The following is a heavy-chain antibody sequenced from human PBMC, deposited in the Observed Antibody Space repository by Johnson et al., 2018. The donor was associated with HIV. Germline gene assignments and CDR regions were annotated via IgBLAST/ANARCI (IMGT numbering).Heavy chain of an antibody. Sequence: VQLVESGGGLIQPGGSLRLSCAASGFTVSSNYMSWVRQAPGKGLEWVSLIYSGGRTYYADSVKGRFTISRDNSKNTLYLQLNSLRVEDTAVYYCAKDSRRWGAFSDAFDIWGQGTMVTVSS. CDR3: AKDSRRWGAFSDAFDI. V-gene: IGHV3-66*03. D-gene: IGHD1-26*01. J-gene: IGHJ3*02. CDR1: GFTVSSNY. CDR2: IYSGGRT.